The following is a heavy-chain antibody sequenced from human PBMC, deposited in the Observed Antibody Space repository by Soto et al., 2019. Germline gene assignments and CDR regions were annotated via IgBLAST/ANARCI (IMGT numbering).Heavy chain of an antibody. V-gene: IGHV5-51*01. Sequence: GESLKISCKGSGYSFSNYWIGWVRQMPGKGLEWMAIIYPDDSEIRYTPSFQGQVTISADKSITTAYLQWSSLKASDTAMYYCVKFPPNSPPDYWGQGTLVTVS. J-gene: IGHJ4*02. CDR2: IYPDDSEI. CDR3: VKFPPNSPPDY. CDR1: GYSFSNYW. D-gene: IGHD1-26*01.